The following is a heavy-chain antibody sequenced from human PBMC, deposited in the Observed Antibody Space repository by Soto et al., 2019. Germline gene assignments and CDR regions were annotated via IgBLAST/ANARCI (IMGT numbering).Heavy chain of an antibody. D-gene: IGHD3-10*01. V-gene: IGHV1-18*01. Sequence: ASVKVSCKASGFRFSDYGFNWLRQAPGQGLEWMGWISAFNGNTETAQGLQDRVTMTTDSSTTTAHMDLTNLTTDDTAIYYCARSFYLADAFDVWGQGTMVTVSS. J-gene: IGHJ3*01. CDR3: ARSFYLADAFDV. CDR1: GFRFSDYG. CDR2: ISAFNGNT.